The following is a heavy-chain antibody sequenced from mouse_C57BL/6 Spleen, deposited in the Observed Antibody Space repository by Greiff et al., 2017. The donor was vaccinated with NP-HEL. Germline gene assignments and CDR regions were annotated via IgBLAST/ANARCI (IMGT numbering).Heavy chain of an antibody. V-gene: IGHV1-62-2*01. CDR2: FYPGSGSI. Sequence: VQRVESGAELVKPGASVKLSCKASGYTFTEYTIHWVKQRSGQGLEWIGWFYPGSGSIKYNEKFKDKATLTADKSSSTVYMELSRLTSEDSAVYFCARHHYGYDGGYYFDYWGQGTTLTVSS. D-gene: IGHD2-2*01. J-gene: IGHJ2*01. CDR1: GYTFTEYT. CDR3: ARHHYGYDGGYYFDY.